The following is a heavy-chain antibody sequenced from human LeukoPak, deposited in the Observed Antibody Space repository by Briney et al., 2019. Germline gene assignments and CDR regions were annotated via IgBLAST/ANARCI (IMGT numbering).Heavy chain of an antibody. Sequence: SVKVSCKASGGTFSSYAISWVRQAPGQGLEWMGRIIPIFGIANYAQKFQGRVTITADKSTSTAYMELSSLRSEDTAVYYCAEIAVAGSREHDYWGQGTLVTVSS. CDR1: GGTFSSYA. J-gene: IGHJ4*02. V-gene: IGHV1-69*04. CDR3: AEIAVAGSREHDY. D-gene: IGHD6-19*01. CDR2: IIPIFGIA.